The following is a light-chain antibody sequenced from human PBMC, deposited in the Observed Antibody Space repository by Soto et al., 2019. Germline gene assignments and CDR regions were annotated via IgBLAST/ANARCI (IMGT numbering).Light chain of an antibody. CDR2: DAS. CDR3: QQSFSRPMYT. Sequence: DLQMTQSPSSLSASVGDRVMITCRASQTISTYLNWYQQKPGTAPKLLIYDASTLQSGVPSRFSGSGSGTDFTLTIINLQPEDFATFYCQQSFSRPMYTFGQGTKVEIK. V-gene: IGKV1-39*01. J-gene: IGKJ2*01. CDR1: QTISTY.